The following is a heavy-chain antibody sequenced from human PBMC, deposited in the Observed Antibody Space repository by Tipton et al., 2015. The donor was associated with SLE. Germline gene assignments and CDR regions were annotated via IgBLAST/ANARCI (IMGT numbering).Heavy chain of an antibody. CDR1: GGSFSGYY. J-gene: IGHJ4*02. CDR2: VYQSGHT. D-gene: IGHD6-25*01. Sequence: TLSLTCAVYGGSFSGYYWTWIRQPPGKGLEWIGSVYQSGHTYYNPSLKSRVSISVDTSKNHFSLKLSSVTAADTAFYYCARLNTSGLFFDYWGQGTLVTVSS. CDR3: ARLNTSGLFFDY. V-gene: IGHV4-34*01.